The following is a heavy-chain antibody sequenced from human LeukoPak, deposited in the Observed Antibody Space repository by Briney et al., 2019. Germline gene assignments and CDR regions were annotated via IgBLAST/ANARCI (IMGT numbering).Heavy chain of an antibody. D-gene: IGHD1-26*01. CDR2: ISSSSSYI. J-gene: IGHJ3*02. Sequence: PGGSLRLSCAASGFTFSSYSMDWVRQAPGKGLEWVSSISSSSSYIYYADSVKGRFTISRDNAKNSVYLQMNSLRAEDTAVYYCASRTTSGSYDAFDIWGQGTMVTVSS. CDR3: ASRTTSGSYDAFDI. V-gene: IGHV3-21*01. CDR1: GFTFSSYS.